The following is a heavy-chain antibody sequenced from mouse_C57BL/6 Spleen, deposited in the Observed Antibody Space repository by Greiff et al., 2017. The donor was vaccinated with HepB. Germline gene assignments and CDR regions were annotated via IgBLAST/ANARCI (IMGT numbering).Heavy chain of an antibody. CDR1: GFTFSDYG. Sequence: EVKLVESGGGLVKPGGSLKLSCAASGFTFSDYGMHWVRQAPEKGLEWVAYISSGSSTIYYADTVKGRFTISRDNAKNTLFLQMTSLRSEDTAMYYCARDGNYEDWYFDVWGTGTTVTVSS. CDR3: ARDGNYEDWYFDV. J-gene: IGHJ1*03. V-gene: IGHV5-17*01. D-gene: IGHD2-1*01. CDR2: ISSGSSTI.